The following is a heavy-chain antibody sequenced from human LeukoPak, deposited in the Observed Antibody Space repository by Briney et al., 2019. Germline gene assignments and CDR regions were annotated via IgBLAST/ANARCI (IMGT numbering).Heavy chain of an antibody. Sequence: GGSLRLSCAASGFTFSSYSMNWVRQAPGKGLEWVSYISSSSSIIYYADSVKGRFTISRDNAKNSLYLQMNSLRAEDTAVYYCARDGHYDILTGYFQDWGQGTLVTVSS. V-gene: IGHV3-48*04. CDR2: ISSSSSII. J-gene: IGHJ1*01. CDR1: GFTFSSYS. D-gene: IGHD3-9*01. CDR3: ARDGHYDILTGYFQD.